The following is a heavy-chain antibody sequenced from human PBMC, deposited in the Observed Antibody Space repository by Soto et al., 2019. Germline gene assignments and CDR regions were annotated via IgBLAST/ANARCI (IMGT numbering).Heavy chain of an antibody. J-gene: IGHJ4*02. D-gene: IGHD3-10*01. CDR1: GFTFDDYA. Sequence: GGSLRLSCAASGFTFDDYAMHWVRQAPGKGLEWVSLISGDGGRTYYADSVKGRFTISRDNSKNSLYLQMNSLRTEDTALYYCAKDMIGLASKRLLWFGELLYLDYWGQGTLVTVSS. CDR2: ISGDGGRT. CDR3: AKDMIGLASKRLLWFGELLYLDY. V-gene: IGHV3-43*02.